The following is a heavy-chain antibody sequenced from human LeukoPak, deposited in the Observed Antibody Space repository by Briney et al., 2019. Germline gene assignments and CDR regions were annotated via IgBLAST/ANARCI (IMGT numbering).Heavy chain of an antibody. V-gene: IGHV3-48*01. J-gene: IGHJ3*02. CDR2: ISSSSSTI. Sequence: GGSLRLSCAASGFTFSSYSMNRVRQAPGKGLEWVSYISSSSSTIYYADSVKGRFTISRDNAKNSLYLQMNSLRAEDTAVYYCARVGYDFWSGYYDDAFDIWGQGTMVTVSS. D-gene: IGHD3-3*01. CDR1: GFTFSSYS. CDR3: ARVGYDFWSGYYDDAFDI.